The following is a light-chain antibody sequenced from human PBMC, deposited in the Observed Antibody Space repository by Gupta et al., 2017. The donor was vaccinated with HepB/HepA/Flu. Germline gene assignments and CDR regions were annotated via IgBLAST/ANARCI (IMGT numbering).Light chain of an antibody. Sequence: EIVLTQAPATLSLSPGERATLSCRASQSVSNYLAWYQQKPGQTPRLLIYYASNRATGIPARCSGSGSGTNFTLPSSSVGPEDVAVYYCQQRNNCPPITFGQGTRLEIK. CDR2: YAS. CDR3: QQRNNCPPIT. J-gene: IGKJ5*01. CDR1: QSVSNY. V-gene: IGKV3-11*01.